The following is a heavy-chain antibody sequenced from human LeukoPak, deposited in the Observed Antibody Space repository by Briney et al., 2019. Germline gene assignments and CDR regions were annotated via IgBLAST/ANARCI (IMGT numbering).Heavy chain of an antibody. V-gene: IGHV3-30*18. D-gene: IGHD5-24*01. CDR1: GFTLSGYW. J-gene: IGHJ4*02. CDR2: ISDDGSKK. CDR3: AKDLGDGRTRDY. Sequence: GGSLRLSCAASGFTLSGYWMHWVRQAPGKGLEWVALISDDGSKKYYADSVKGRFTISRDNSKNTLYLQMNSLRAEDTSLYFCAKDLGDGRTRDYWGQGTLVTVSS.